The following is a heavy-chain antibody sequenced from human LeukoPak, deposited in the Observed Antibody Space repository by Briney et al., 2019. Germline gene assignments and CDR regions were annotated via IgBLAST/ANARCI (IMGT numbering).Heavy chain of an antibody. CDR1: GFTFSSYG. Sequence: GGSLRLSCAASGFTFSSYGTHWVRQAPGKGLEWVAVISYDGSNKYYADSVKGRFTISRDNSKNTLYLQMNSLRAEDTAVYYCATTTTVTTHYYYYGMDVWGQGTTVTVSS. CDR2: ISYDGSNK. D-gene: IGHD4-17*01. V-gene: IGHV3-30*03. J-gene: IGHJ6*02. CDR3: ATTTTVTTHYYYYGMDV.